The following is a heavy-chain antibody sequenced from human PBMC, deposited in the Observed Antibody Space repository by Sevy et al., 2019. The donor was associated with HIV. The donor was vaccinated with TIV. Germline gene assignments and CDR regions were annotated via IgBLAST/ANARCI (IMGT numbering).Heavy chain of an antibody. CDR3: ARDFYDSSGYYSPLNYYYYYYGMDV. CDR1: GGSISSYY. D-gene: IGHD3-22*01. J-gene: IGHJ6*02. CDR2: IYTSGST. V-gene: IGHV4-4*07. Sequence: SETLSLTCTVSGGSISSYYWSWIRQPAGKGLEWIGRIYTSGSTNYNPSLKSRVTMSVDTSKNQFSLKLSSVTAADTAVYYCARDFYDSSGYYSPLNYYYYYYGMDVWGQGTTVTVSS.